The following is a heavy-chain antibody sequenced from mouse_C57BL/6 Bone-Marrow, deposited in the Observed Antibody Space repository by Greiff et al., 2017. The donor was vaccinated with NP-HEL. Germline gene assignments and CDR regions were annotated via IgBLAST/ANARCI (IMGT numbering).Heavy chain of an antibody. J-gene: IGHJ3*01. V-gene: IGHV8-8*01. CDR2: IWWDDDK. CDR3: ARRGHYGSSGGFAY. Sequence: QVTLKVCGPGILQPSQTLSLTCSFSGFSLSTFGMGVGWIRRPSGKGLEWLAHIWWDDDKYYNPALKSRLTISKDTSKNQVFLKIANVDTADTATYYCARRGHYGSSGGFAYWGQGTLVTVSA. CDR1: GFSLSTFGMG. D-gene: IGHD1-1*01.